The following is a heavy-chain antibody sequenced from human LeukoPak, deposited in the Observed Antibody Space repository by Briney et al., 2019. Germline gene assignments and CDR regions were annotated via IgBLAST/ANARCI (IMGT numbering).Heavy chain of an antibody. CDR2: IYYSGST. J-gene: IGHJ4*02. D-gene: IGHD3-10*01. Sequence: GSLRLSCAASGFTFSSYAMSWVRQAPGKGLEWIGYIYYSGSTNYNPSLKSRVTISVDTSKNQFSLKLSSVTAADTAVYYCAGLWFGEFYISYWGQGTLVTVSS. CDR3: AGLWFGEFYISY. CDR1: GFTFSSYA. V-gene: IGHV4-59*01.